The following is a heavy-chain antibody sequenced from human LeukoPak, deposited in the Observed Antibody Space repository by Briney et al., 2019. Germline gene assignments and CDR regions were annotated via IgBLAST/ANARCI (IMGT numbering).Heavy chain of an antibody. J-gene: IGHJ5*02. Sequence: GASVKVSCKAAGYTFTTYDITWVRQATGQGLDWMGWMNPKSGNTLYAQKFQGRVTMTRDMSTGTDYMELSSLRSEDTAIYYCARDNSVGDNAWWFDPWGQGTLVTVSS. CDR2: MNPKSGNT. CDR1: GYTFTTYD. D-gene: IGHD1-26*01. V-gene: IGHV1-8*01. CDR3: ARDNSVGDNAWWFDP.